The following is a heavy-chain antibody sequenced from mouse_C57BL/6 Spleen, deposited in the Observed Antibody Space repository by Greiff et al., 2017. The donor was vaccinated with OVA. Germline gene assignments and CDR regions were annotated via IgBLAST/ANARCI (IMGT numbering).Heavy chain of an antibody. V-gene: IGHV10-1*01. CDR1: GFSFNTYA. J-gene: IGHJ3*01. CDR2: IRSKSNNYAT. CDR3: VRESYYYGSSAAWFAY. Sequence: EVQLQQSGGGLVQPKGSLKLSCAASGFSFNTYAMNWVRQAPGKGLEWVARIRSKSNNYATYYADSVKDRFTISRDDSESMLYLQMNNLKTEDTAMYYCVRESYYYGSSAAWFAYWGQGTLVTVSA. D-gene: IGHD1-1*01.